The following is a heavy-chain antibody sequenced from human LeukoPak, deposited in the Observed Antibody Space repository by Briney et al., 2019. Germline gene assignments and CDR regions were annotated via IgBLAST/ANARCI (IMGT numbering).Heavy chain of an antibody. Sequence: SVKVSCKASGGTFSSYAISWVRQAPGQGLEWMGGIIPIFGTANYAQKFQGSVTITADESTSTAYMELSSLRSEDTAVYYCARGIRLPLDYYYYMGVWGKGTTVTVSS. V-gene: IGHV1-69*13. CDR2: IIPIFGTA. CDR1: GGTFSSYA. J-gene: IGHJ6*03. D-gene: IGHD2/OR15-2a*01. CDR3: ARGIRLPLDYYYYMGV.